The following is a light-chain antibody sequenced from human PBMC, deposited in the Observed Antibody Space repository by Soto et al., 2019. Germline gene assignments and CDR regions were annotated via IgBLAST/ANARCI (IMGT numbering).Light chain of an antibody. V-gene: IGKV3-15*01. CDR2: GAS. Sequence: EIVMTQSPATLSVSPGERAXXXXXXSQSVSSNLAWYQQKPGQAPRLLIYGASTRATGIPARFSGSGSGTEFTLTISSLQSEDFAVYYCQQYNNWPLTFGPGTKVDIK. CDR3: QQYNNWPLT. CDR1: QSVSSN. J-gene: IGKJ3*01.